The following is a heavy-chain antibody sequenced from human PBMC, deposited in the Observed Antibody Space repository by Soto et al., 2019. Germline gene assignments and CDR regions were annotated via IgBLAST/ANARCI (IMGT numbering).Heavy chain of an antibody. CDR1: GGTFSSYA. V-gene: IGHV1-69*12. CDR3: ARYRYSYGYFDY. D-gene: IGHD5-18*01. Sequence: QVQLVQSGAEVKKPGSSVKVSCKASGGTFSSYAISWVRQAPGQGLEWMGGIIHIFGTANYAQKFQGRVKITADESTSTAYMELSSLRSEDTAVYYCARYRYSYGYFDYWGQGTLVTVSS. J-gene: IGHJ4*02. CDR2: IIHIFGTA.